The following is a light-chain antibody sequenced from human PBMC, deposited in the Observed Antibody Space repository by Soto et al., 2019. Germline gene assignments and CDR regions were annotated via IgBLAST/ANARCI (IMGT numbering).Light chain of an antibody. CDR2: DAS. CDR1: QSVSSY. CDR3: QQRSNWPPWT. J-gene: IGKJ1*01. Sequence: PGERATLSCRASQSVSSYLAWYQQKPGQAPRLLIYDASNRATGIPARFRGSGSGTDFTLTISSLEPEDFAVYYCQQRSNWPPWTFGQGTKVDIK. V-gene: IGKV3-11*01.